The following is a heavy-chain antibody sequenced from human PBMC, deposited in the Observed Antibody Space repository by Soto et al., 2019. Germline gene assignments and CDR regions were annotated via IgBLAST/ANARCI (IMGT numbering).Heavy chain of an antibody. Sequence: QVQLQESGPGLVKPSETLSLTCTVSGGSISNYYWTWIRQPAGKGLEWIGRIYTTGSTNYNPSLKSRVSMSLDTSRNHFSLKLTSVTAADTAVYYCARGFGSSWYYFDYWGQGTLVTVSS. J-gene: IGHJ4*02. CDR2: IYTTGST. CDR1: GGSISNYY. D-gene: IGHD6-13*01. CDR3: ARGFGSSWYYFDY. V-gene: IGHV4-4*07.